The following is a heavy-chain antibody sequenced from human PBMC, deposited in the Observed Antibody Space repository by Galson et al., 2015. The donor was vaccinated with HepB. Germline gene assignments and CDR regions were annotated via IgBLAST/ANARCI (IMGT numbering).Heavy chain of an antibody. CDR3: ARGAHVGVVGGSKNNWFDP. Sequence: QSGAEVKKPGASVKVSCTASGYTFSTYSITWVRQAPGQGLEWMGWISPDNRETEYARNLQGRVTMTTDRFTSTAYMELRTLRSDDTAVYYCARGAHVGVVGGSKNNWFDPWGQGTLVTVSS. D-gene: IGHD2-15*01. J-gene: IGHJ5*02. V-gene: IGHV1-18*01. CDR2: ISPDNRET. CDR1: GYTFSTYS.